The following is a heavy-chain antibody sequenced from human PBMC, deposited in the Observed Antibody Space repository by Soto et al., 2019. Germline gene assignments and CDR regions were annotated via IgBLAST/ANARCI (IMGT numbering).Heavy chain of an antibody. CDR2: VYYSGSS. CDR1: GGAISSHS. Sequence: SDTLSLTCTVSGGAISSHSWGWIRQLPGDGLKGIGHVYYSGSSIYKPSLKNRVTISTMSNNKFSLELSSVTAADTALYYCTRGLFSGSSYSGSWYYFDSWGQGTMVTVSS. D-gene: IGHD1-26*01. CDR3: TRGLFSGSSYSGSWYYFDS. J-gene: IGHJ4*02. V-gene: IGHV4-59*11.